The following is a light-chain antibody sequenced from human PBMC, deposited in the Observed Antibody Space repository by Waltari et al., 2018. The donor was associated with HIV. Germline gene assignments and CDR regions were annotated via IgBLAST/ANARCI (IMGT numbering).Light chain of an antibody. CDR1: RRLVYFDGKPC. CDR3: MQAAHWPYT. J-gene: IGKJ2*01. CDR2: KVS. V-gene: IGKV2-30*01. Sequence: DVLMTQSPLSLSVNLGESASLSCESTRRLVYFDGKPCLSWFHQRPGQSPRRLMYKVSDRDSGAPESVSGSVSDTKFTLRISRVEAGDVGLYYCMQAAHWPYTFGQGTKLEI.